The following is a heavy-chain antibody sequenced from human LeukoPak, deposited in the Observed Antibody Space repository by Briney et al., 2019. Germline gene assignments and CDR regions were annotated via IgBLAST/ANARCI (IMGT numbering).Heavy chain of an antibody. D-gene: IGHD3-10*01. Sequence: PSATLSLTCTVSGVSISSSNLYWAWIRQPPGKGREWIGRMYDSGSTYYNPSLNSRVTRSVDPSRIQFALQLTAVAAADAAVYYCARGGVIWSWGYWGRGTLVTVSS. V-gene: IGHV4-39*02. CDR1: GVSISSSNLY. CDR3: ARGGVIWSWGY. CDR2: MYDSGST. J-gene: IGHJ4*02.